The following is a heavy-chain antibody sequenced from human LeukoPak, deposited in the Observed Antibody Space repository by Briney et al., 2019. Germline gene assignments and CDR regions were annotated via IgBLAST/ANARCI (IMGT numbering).Heavy chain of an antibody. D-gene: IGHD5-12*01. V-gene: IGHV1-18*01. CDR2: ISAYNGNT. Sequence: GASVKVSCKASGYTFTSYGISWVRQAPGQGLEWMGWISAYNGNTNYAQKLQGRVTMTTDTSTSTAYMELRSLTSDDTAVYYCARSCRILDIVATIRARLGGNGFDIWGQGTMVTVSS. CDR1: GYTFTSYG. CDR3: ARSCRILDIVATIRARLGGNGFDI. J-gene: IGHJ3*02.